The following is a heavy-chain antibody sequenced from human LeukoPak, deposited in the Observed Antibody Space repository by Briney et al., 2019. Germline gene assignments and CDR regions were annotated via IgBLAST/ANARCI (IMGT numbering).Heavy chain of an antibody. D-gene: IGHD6-19*01. J-gene: IGHJ4*02. V-gene: IGHV3-73*01. CDR3: AKELIAVAVYYFDY. CDR1: GFTFSGSA. CDR2: IRSKANSYAT. Sequence: PGGSLRLSCAASGFTFSGSAMHWVRQASGKGLEWVGRIRSKANSYATAYAASVKGRFTISRDNSKNTLYLQMNSLRAEDTAVYYCAKELIAVAVYYFDYWGQGTLVTVSS.